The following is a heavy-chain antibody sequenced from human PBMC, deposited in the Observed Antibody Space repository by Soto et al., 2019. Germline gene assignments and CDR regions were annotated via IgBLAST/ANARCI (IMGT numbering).Heavy chain of an antibody. Sequence: SETLSLTCAFSGGSVSDKRCCTCVRQTPGKGLEWIGGVYRKGDTNYNAFLKSRVSISIDMSRNQVSLSLTSVTAADTAVYYCASYVGTGGYGAFDIWGQGTVVTVSS. CDR1: GGSVSDKRC. D-gene: IGHD2-15*01. V-gene: IGHV4-4*02. CDR2: VYRKGDT. CDR3: ASYVGTGGYGAFDI. J-gene: IGHJ3*02.